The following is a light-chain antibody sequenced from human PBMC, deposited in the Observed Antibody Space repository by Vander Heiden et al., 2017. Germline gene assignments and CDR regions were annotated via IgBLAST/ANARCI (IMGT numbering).Light chain of an antibody. J-gene: IGKJ2*01. Sequence: IVMTQSSATLSVSPGERATLPCRASQSVSSNLAWYKQKPGQAPRLLIYGASTRATGIPARLSGSGSGTEFTLTISSLQSEDFAVYYCQQYNNWPPYTFGQGTKLEIK. CDR2: GAS. CDR3: QQYNNWPPYT. V-gene: IGKV3-15*01. CDR1: QSVSSN.